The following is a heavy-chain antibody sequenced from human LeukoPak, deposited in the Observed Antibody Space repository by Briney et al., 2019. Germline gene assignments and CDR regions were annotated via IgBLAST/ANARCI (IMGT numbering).Heavy chain of an antibody. CDR1: GYTFTSYD. CDR2: MNPNSGNT. CDR3: ARGQEGGSTSKRYYYYYMDV. J-gene: IGHJ6*03. V-gene: IGHV1-8*01. Sequence: GASVKVSCKASGYTFTSYDINWVRQATGQGLEWMGWMNPNSGNTGYAQKFQGRVTMTRNTSISTAYMELSSLRSEDTAVYYCARGQEGGSTSKRYYYYYMDVWGKGTTVTVSS. D-gene: IGHD2-2*01.